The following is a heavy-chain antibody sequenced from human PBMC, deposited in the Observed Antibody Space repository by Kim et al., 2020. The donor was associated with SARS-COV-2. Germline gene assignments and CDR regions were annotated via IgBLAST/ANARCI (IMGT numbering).Heavy chain of an antibody. V-gene: IGHV5-10-1*01. CDR2: IDPSDSYT. CDR3: ARRLKGTKALYYYYYGMDV. CDR1: GYSFTSYW. Sequence: GESLKISCKGSGYSFTSYWISWVRQMPGKGLEWMGRIDPSDSYTNYSPSFQGHVTISADKSISTAYLQWSSLKASDTAMYYCARRLKGTKALYYYYYGMDVWGQGTTVTVSS. D-gene: IGHD2-2*01. J-gene: IGHJ6*02.